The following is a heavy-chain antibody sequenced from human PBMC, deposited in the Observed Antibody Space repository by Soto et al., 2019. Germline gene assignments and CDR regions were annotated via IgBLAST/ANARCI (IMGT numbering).Heavy chain of an antibody. D-gene: IGHD6-19*01. Sequence: ASVKVSCKASGYTFTSYAMHWVRQAPGQRLEWMGWINAGNGNTKYSQKFQGRVTITRDTSASTAYMELSSLRSEDTAVYYCARSQYSSGRYVVSAFDYWGQGTLVTVSS. CDR2: INAGNGNT. CDR3: ARSQYSSGRYVVSAFDY. J-gene: IGHJ4*02. V-gene: IGHV1-3*01. CDR1: GYTFTSYA.